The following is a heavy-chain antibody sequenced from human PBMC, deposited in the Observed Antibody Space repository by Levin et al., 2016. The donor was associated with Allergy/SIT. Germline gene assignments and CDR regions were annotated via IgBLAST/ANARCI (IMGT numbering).Heavy chain of an antibody. V-gene: IGHV1-18*01. J-gene: IGHJ6*02. D-gene: IGHD4-17*01. Sequence: WVRQAPGQGLEWMGWISAYNGNTNYAQKLQGRVTMTTDTSTSTAYMELRSLRSDDTAVYYCARPNNYGDYYYGMDVWGQGTTVTVSS. CDR2: ISAYNGNT. CDR3: ARPNNYGDYYYGMDV.